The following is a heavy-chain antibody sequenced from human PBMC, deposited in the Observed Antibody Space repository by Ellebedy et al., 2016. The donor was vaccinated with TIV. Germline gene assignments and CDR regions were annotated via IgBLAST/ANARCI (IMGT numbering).Heavy chain of an antibody. V-gene: IGHV3-23*01. Sequence: GESLKISCAASGFTFSDYYMTWIRQAPGKGLEWVSGISGSGGNTYYADSVKGRFTISRDNAKNTLYLQINSLRAKDTAVHYCAKGRRMVYSTGAIDYWGQGTLVTVSS. CDR2: ISGSGGNT. J-gene: IGHJ4*02. D-gene: IGHD2-8*01. CDR1: GFTFSDYY. CDR3: AKGRRMVYSTGAIDY.